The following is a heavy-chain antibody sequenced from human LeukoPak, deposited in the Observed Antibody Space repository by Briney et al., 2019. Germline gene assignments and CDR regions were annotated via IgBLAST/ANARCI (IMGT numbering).Heavy chain of an antibody. CDR3: ARLDYYYGMDV. Sequence: GGSLRLSCAASGFTFSSYATHWVRQAPGKGLEWVAVISYDGSNKYYADSVKGRFTISRDNSKNTLYLQMNSLRAEDTAVYYCARLDYYYGMDVWGQGTTVTVSS. CDR1: GFTFSSYA. J-gene: IGHJ6*02. V-gene: IGHV3-30-3*01. CDR2: ISYDGSNK.